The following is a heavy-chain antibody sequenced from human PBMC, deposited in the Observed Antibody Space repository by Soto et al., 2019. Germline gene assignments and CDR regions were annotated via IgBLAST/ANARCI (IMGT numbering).Heavy chain of an antibody. D-gene: IGHD1-26*01. J-gene: IGHJ6*02. CDR1: GGSISSSSYY. CDR2: IYYSGST. CDR3: ARPGSGGERLGGYYYYYYGMDV. Sequence: SETLSLTCTVSGGSISSSSYYWGWIRQPPGKGLEWIGSIYYSGSTYYNPSLKSRVTISVDTSKNQFSLKLSSVTAADTAVYYCARPGSGGERLGGYYYYYYGMDVWGQGTTVT. V-gene: IGHV4-39*01.